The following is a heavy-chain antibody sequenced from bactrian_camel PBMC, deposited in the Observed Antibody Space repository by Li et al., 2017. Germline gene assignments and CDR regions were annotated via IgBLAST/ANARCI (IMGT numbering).Heavy chain of an antibody. J-gene: IGHJ6*01. CDR1: GYTYSWLC. Sequence: VQLVESGGGSALAGGSLRLSCVSSGYTYSWLCMGWFRQAPGKERERVAAIESDDTTSYADSVKGRFTISKDNAKNTLYLQMNSLKPEDTGLYFCAAADTWYCLSDFRARNFAYWGQGTQVTVS. D-gene: IGHD2*01. V-gene: IGHV3S26*01. CDR2: IESDDTT. CDR3: AAADTWYCLSDFRARNFAY.